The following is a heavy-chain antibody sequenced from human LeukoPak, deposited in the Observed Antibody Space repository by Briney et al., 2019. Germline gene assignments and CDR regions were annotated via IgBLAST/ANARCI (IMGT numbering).Heavy chain of an antibody. V-gene: IGHV1-24*01. Sequence: GASVKVSCKVSGYTLTELSMHWVRQAPGKGLEWMGGFDPEDGETIYAQKFQGRVTMTEDTSTDTAYMELSSLRSEDTAVYYCARTAQLWLTSWHRYPFDYWGQGTLVTVSS. CDR3: ARTAQLWLTSWHRYPFDY. D-gene: IGHD5-18*01. CDR1: GYTLTELS. J-gene: IGHJ4*02. CDR2: FDPEDGET.